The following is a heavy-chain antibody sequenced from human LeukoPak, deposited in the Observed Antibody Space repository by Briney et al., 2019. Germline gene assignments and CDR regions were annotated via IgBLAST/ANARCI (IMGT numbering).Heavy chain of an antibody. CDR1: GGSISSYY. D-gene: IGHD3-10*01. Sequence: PSETLSLTCTVSGGSISSYYWSWIRQPPGKGLEWIGYIYYSGSTNYNPSLKSRVTISVDTSKNQFSLKLSSVTAADTAVYYCARDRSYYGSGSYYNVGYYYYYGMDVWGQWTTVTVSS. V-gene: IGHV4-59*01. CDR3: ARDRSYYGSGSYYNVGYYYYYGMDV. CDR2: IYYSGST. J-gene: IGHJ6*02.